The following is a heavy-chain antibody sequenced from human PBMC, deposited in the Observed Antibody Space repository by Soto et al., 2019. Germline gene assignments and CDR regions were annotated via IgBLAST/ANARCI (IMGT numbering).Heavy chain of an antibody. D-gene: IGHD5-12*01. CDR2: ISYDGSNK. CDR1: GFNFSNYG. V-gene: IGHV3-30*03. CDR3: GSGYDLIFDY. Sequence: GSLSLSFAASGFNFSNYGMHWVRQAPGKGLEWVAVISYDGSNKYYADSQKCRFTISRDNSKHTLYLQITRLRAGDTAVYCYGSGYDLIFDYWGQGARVTVSS. J-gene: IGHJ4*02.